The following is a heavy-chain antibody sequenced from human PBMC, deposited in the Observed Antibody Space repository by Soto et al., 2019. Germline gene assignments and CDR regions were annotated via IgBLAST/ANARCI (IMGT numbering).Heavy chain of an antibody. D-gene: IGHD6-19*01. J-gene: IGHJ4*02. CDR2: IYHSGST. CDR3: SIIAVAGTYFDY. CDR1: GGSISSSNW. V-gene: IGHV4-4*02. Sequence: QVQLQESGPGLVKPSGTLSLTCAVSGGSISSSNWWSWVRQPPGKGLEWIGEIYHSGSTNYNPSLKGRVTISVDKSENHFSLNLISVTAAGTAVYYCSIIAVAGTYFDYWGQGTLVTVSS.